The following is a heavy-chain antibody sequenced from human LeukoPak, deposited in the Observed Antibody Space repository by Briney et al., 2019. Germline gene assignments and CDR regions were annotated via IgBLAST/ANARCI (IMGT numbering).Heavy chain of an antibody. CDR3: AKVHGHYYYYYGMDV. CDR1: GFTFDDYA. J-gene: IGHJ6*02. CDR2: ISWNSGSI. V-gene: IGHV3-9*01. Sequence: GRSLRLSCAASGFTFDDYAMHWVRQAPGKGLEWVSGISWNSGSIGYADSVKGRFTISRDNAKNSLYLQMNSLRAEDTALYYCAKVHGHYYYYYGMDVWGQGTTVTVSS.